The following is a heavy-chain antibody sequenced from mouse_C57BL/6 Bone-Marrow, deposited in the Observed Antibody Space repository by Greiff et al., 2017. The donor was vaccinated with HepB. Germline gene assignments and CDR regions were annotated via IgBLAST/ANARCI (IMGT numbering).Heavy chain of an antibody. CDR1: GFSLTSYG. J-gene: IGHJ2*01. CDR3: AKNRHYYSNYFDY. Sequence: VQLQQSGPGLVQPSQSLSITCTVSGFSLTSYGVHWVRQSPGKGLEWQGVIWRGGSTDYNAAFMSRLSITKDNSKSQVFFKMNILQADDTAIYYCAKNRHYYSNYFDYWGQGTTLTVSS. D-gene: IGHD2-5*01. CDR2: IWRGGST. V-gene: IGHV2-5*01.